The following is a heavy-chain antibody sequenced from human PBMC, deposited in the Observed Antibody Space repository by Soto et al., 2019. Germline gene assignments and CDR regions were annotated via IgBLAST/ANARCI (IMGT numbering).Heavy chain of an antibody. CDR1: GLTFSSYA. V-gene: IGHV3-30-3*01. CDR2: ISNDGSSR. J-gene: IGHJ4*02. Sequence: QVQLVESGGGVVQPGRSLRLSCAASGLTFSSYAMHWVRQAPGKGLEWVAVISNDGSSRSYADSVRGRFTISRDNSKNVLYLQMNSLRAEDTALYYCAKDDYSFRSPSCDYWGQGTLVTVSS. D-gene: IGHD3-3*01. CDR3: AKDDYSFRSPSCDY.